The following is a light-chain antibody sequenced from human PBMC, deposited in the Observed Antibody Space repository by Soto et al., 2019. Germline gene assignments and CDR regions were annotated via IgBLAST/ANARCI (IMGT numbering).Light chain of an antibody. J-gene: IGLJ2*01. CDR3: SSYTRRSTML. Sequence: QSALTQPASVSGSPGQSVTISCTGSSSDIGGYNYVSWYQKNPGKAPKLIIYEVSNRPSGVSNRFSGSKSGNTASLTISGLQAEDEADYYCSSYTRRSTMLFGGGTKVTVL. CDR1: SSDIGGYNY. CDR2: EVS. V-gene: IGLV2-14*01.